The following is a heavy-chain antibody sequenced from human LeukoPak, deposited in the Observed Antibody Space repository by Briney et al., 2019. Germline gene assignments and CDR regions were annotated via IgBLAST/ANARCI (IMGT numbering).Heavy chain of an antibody. Sequence: GRSLRLSCAASRFIFSSYAMHWVRQAPGKGLEWVAVICNDGSNKYYADSVKGRFTISRDNSKNTLYLQMNSLRAEDAAVYYCARDPSDNWNDIGWFDPWGQGTLVTVST. CDR2: ICNDGSNK. V-gene: IGHV3-33*01. D-gene: IGHD1-1*01. J-gene: IGHJ5*02. CDR1: RFIFSSYA. CDR3: ARDPSDNWNDIGWFDP.